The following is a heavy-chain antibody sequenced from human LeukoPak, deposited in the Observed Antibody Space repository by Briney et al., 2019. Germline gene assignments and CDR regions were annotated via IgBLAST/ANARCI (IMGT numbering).Heavy chain of an antibody. Sequence: PGGSLRLSCVPSGFTLRDYAMSWARPAPGKGREWVSAISGSGDDPYYAHPVKGPFTISSGNSKDPLYLQMSRLRAEVLAIYYCAKDHGRLGGQGTLVTVST. CDR3: AKDHGRL. J-gene: IGHJ4*02. CDR2: ISGSGDDP. D-gene: IGHD5-12*01. V-gene: IGHV3-23*01. CDR1: GFTLRDYA.